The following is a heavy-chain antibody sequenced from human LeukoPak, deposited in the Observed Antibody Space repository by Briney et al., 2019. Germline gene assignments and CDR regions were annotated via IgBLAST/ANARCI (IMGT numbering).Heavy chain of an antibody. V-gene: IGHV4-4*07. Sequence: SETLSLTCTVSGGSISSYYWSWVRQPAGKGLEWIGRIHTSGSTDYNPSLESRVTMSVDTSKNQFSLKLSSVTAADTAVYYCAREGSMTARPFVSIDYWGQGTLVIVSS. J-gene: IGHJ4*02. CDR3: AREGSMTARPFVSIDY. CDR1: GGSISSYY. D-gene: IGHD6-6*01. CDR2: IHTSGST.